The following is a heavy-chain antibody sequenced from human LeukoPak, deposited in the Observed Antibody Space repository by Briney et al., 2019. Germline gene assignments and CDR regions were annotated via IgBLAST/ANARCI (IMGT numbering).Heavy chain of an antibody. V-gene: IGHV3-23*01. Sequence: GGSLRLSCAASGFTFSSYAMSWVRQAPGKGLEWVSTISGSGGSTYYADSVKGRFTISRDNSKNTLYMQMNSLRAEDTAIYYCAKDQEAYGDYVPFDYWGQGTLVTVSS. D-gene: IGHD4-17*01. CDR3: AKDQEAYGDYVPFDY. J-gene: IGHJ4*02. CDR1: GFTFSSYA. CDR2: ISGSGGST.